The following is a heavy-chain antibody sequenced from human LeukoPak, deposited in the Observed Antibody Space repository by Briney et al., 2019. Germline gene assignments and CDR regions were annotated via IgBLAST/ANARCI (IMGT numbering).Heavy chain of an antibody. CDR1: GYTFTSYG. Sequence: ASVKVSCKASGYTFTSYGISWVRQAPGQGLEWMGCISAYNGNTNYAQKLQGRVTMTTDTSTSTAYMELRSLRSDDTAVYYCARTYYDILTGYYYRPAYFDYWGQGTLVTVSS. V-gene: IGHV1-18*01. CDR3: ARTYYDILTGYYYRPAYFDY. J-gene: IGHJ4*02. CDR2: ISAYNGNT. D-gene: IGHD3-9*01.